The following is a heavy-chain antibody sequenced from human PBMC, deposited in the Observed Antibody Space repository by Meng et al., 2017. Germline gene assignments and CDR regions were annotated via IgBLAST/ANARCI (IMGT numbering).Heavy chain of an antibody. CDR2: TYYRSKWYN. D-gene: IGHD3-10*01. CDR3: ARAFHITMVRGVIRD. J-gene: IGHJ4*02. CDR1: GDSVSSNSAA. Sequence: SQTRSLTDAISGDSVSSNSAAWNWIRQSPSRGLEWLGRTYYRSKWYNDYAVSVKSRITINPDISKNQFSLQLNSVTPEDTAVYYCARAFHITMVRGVIRDWGQGTLVTVSS. V-gene: IGHV6-1*01.